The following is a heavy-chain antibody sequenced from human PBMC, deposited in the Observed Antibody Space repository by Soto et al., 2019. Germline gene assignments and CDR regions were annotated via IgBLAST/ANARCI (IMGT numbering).Heavy chain of an antibody. V-gene: IGHV3-21*01. CDR1: GFTFSAYF. J-gene: IGHJ4*02. CDR3: PSAGESSTFVRGDGTWNY. D-gene: IGHD3-10*01. Sequence: EVHLVESGGGLVKPGGSLRLSCAASGFTFSAYFMNWVRQAPGKGLEWLSSISGSSSRVDYADSVKGRFTISRDNANNSLYLQINSLRAEDTAVYYCPSAGESSTFVRGDGTWNYWGQGALVTVSS. CDR2: ISGSSSRV.